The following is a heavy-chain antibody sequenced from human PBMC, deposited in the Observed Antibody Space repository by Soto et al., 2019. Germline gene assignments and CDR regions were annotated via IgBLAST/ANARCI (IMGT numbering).Heavy chain of an antibody. D-gene: IGHD1-20*01. CDR1: GFTFSDHY. CDR3: ARRITGSPPADGGS. V-gene: IGHV3-72*01. J-gene: IGHJ5*02. Sequence: EVQLVESGGGLVQPGGSLRLSCAASGFTFSDHYMDWVRQAPGKGLEWVGGIRNKANSYSTDYVASVKGRFTISRDDSKNSLYLQINSLKTEDTAVYYCARRITGSPPADGGSWGQGTLVTVSS. CDR2: IRNKANSYST.